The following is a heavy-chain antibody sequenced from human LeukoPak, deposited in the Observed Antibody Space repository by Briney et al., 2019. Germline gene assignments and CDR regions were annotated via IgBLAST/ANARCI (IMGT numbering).Heavy chain of an antibody. Sequence: ASVKVSCKASGYTFTSYDINWVRQATGQGLEWMGWMNPNSGNTGYAQKFQGRVTMTRNTSISTAYMELSSLRSEDTAVYYCARGQAGSYKYYYGMDVWGQGTTVTVSS. CDR2: MNPNSGNT. CDR1: GYTFTSYD. D-gene: IGHD1-26*01. CDR3: ARGQAGSYKYYYGMDV. J-gene: IGHJ6*02. V-gene: IGHV1-8*01.